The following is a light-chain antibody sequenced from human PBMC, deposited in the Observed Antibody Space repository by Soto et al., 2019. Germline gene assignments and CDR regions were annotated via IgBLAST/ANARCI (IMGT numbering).Light chain of an antibody. J-gene: IGKJ5*01. Sequence: DIQMTQSPSTLSASVGDRVTITCRASQSISSWLAWYQQKPGKAPQTLIYDASSLKSGVPSRFSGSGSGTEFTLTISSLQPEDFATYYCQQLKSNLITFGQGTRLEIK. CDR3: QQLKSNLIT. CDR2: DAS. V-gene: IGKV1-5*01. CDR1: QSISSW.